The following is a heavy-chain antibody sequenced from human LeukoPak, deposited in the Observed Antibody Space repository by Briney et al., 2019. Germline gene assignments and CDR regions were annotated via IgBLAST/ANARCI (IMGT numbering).Heavy chain of an antibody. Sequence: PGGSLRLSCVASGISLSNYAMTWVRQAPGKGLEWVSYISERGGSTTYADSVKGRFTISRDTSLNTLYLQMNSLRAEDTAVYFCAKRGVVIRGILVIGYHQEAYHYDFWGQGVLVTVSS. J-gene: IGHJ4*02. CDR1: GISLSNYA. CDR3: AKRGVVIRGILVIGYHQEAYHYDF. V-gene: IGHV3-23*01. CDR2: ISERGGST. D-gene: IGHD3-10*01.